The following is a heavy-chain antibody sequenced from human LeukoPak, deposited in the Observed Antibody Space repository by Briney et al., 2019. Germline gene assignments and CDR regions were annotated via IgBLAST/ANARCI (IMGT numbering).Heavy chain of an antibody. CDR3: ARESVTSGWYLY. CDR2: IYKEGNT. Sequence: GGSLRLSCAASGFTVSGNYMSWVRQAPGKGLQWVSTIYKEGNTFYADSVRGRFTLSRDNSENTLYLQMNSLRAEDTAIYYCARESVTSGWYLYWGQGTLVTVSS. V-gene: IGHV3-53*01. D-gene: IGHD6-19*01. CDR1: GFTVSGNY. J-gene: IGHJ4*02.